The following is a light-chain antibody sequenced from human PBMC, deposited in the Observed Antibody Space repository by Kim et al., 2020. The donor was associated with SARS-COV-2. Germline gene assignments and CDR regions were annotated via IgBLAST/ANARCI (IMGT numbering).Light chain of an antibody. CDR1: QDIFNY. V-gene: IGKV1-16*01. Sequence: ASVGERGTITGRASQDIFNYVAWFQQQPGTAPKSLIYAASNLQRGVPSRFSGSASGTEFTLTITSLQPEDFATYYCQQYSSYPYSFGQGTKLEI. CDR2: AAS. J-gene: IGKJ2*03. CDR3: QQYSSYPYS.